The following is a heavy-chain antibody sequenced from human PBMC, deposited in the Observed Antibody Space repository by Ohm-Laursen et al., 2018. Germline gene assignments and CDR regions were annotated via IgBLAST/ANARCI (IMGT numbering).Heavy chain of an antibody. CDR3: ARHPQGFTFGPMLLD. Sequence: SDTLSLTCTVSGGSISSYYWSWVRQPPGKGLEWIGEITHRGSPKYSLPLKSRVTISVDTSKNQFSLKLTSVTAADTAVYYCARHPQGFTFGPMLLDWGQGSLVTVSS. CDR2: ITHRGSP. V-gene: IGHV4-34*01. J-gene: IGHJ4*02. D-gene: IGHD3-16*01. CDR1: GGSISSYY.